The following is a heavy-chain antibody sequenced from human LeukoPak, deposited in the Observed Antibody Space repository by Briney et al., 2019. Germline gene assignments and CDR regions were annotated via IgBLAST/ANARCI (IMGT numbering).Heavy chain of an antibody. J-gene: IGHJ4*02. CDR3: VRGIDTTGYFNY. D-gene: IGHD3-22*01. V-gene: IGHV7-4-1*02. Sequence: ASVKVSCKASGYTFTTYPINWVRQAPGQGLEWMGWIDTNTGSPTYAQGLTGRFVFSSDTSVSTAFLQINSLKAEDTALYYCVRGIDTTGYFNYWGQGTLVTVSS. CDR2: IDTNTGSP. CDR1: GYTFTTYP.